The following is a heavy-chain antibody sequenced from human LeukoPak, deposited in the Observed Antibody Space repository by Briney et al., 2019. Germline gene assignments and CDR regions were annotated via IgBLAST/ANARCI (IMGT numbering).Heavy chain of an antibody. CDR2: IGTAGDT. CDR3: ARAAYDYGDYGHWYFDL. CDR1: GFTFSSYD. J-gene: IGHJ2*01. Sequence: AGGSLRLSCAASGFTFSSYDMHWVRQATGKGLEWVPAIGTAGDTYYPGSVKGRFTISRENAKNSLYLQMNSLRAGDTAVYYCARAAYDYGDYGHWYFDLWGRGTLVTVSS. D-gene: IGHD4-17*01. V-gene: IGHV3-13*04.